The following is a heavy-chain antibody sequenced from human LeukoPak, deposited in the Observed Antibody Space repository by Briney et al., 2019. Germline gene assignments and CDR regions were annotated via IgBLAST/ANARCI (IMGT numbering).Heavy chain of an antibody. V-gene: IGHV3-9*01. Sequence: GRSLRLSCAASAFTFDDYGMHWVRQAPGKGLEWVSGISWNSGSTGYADSVKGRFTISRDNSKNTLYLQMNSLRAEDTAVYYCARDSGMLPFDYWGQGTLVTVSS. CDR3: ARDSGMLPFDY. CDR2: ISWNSGST. CDR1: AFTFDDYG. J-gene: IGHJ4*02. D-gene: IGHD2-15*01.